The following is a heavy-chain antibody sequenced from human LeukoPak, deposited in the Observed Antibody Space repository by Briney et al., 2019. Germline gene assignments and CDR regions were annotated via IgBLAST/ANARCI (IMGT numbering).Heavy chain of an antibody. D-gene: IGHD5-24*01. CDR1: GGSISSYY. Sequence: SETLSLTCTVSGGSISSYYWSWIRQPPGKGLEWIGYIYYSGRTNYNPSLKSRVSISVDAAKNQLSLMLRSGTAADTAVYYCAGGGRDGYTLYPLDYWGQGTLVTVSS. V-gene: IGHV4-59*08. CDR2: IYYSGRT. J-gene: IGHJ4*02. CDR3: AGGGRDGYTLYPLDY.